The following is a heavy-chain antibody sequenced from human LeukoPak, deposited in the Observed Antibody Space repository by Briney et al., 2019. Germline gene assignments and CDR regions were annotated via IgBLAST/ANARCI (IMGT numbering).Heavy chain of an antibody. J-gene: IGHJ5*02. V-gene: IGHV4-59*08. CDR1: GGSITSYY. CDR2: VYYSGYS. CDR3: ARIANWFDP. Sequence: SETLSLTCTVSGGSITSYYWAWLRQPPEKGLEWIGYVYYSGYSNYNPSLKSRVSMSVDTSMNQFSLKLSSVTAADTAVYYCARIANWFDPWGQGTLVTVSS.